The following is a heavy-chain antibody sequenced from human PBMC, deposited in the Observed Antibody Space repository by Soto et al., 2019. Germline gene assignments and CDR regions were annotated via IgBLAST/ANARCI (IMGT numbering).Heavy chain of an antibody. V-gene: IGHV4-30-4*01. J-gene: IGHJ4*02. CDR1: GGSISSGLDY. D-gene: IGHD1-26*01. Sequence: QVQLQESGPGLVKPSQTLSLTCTVSGGSISSGLDYWSWVRQSPGKGLEWIGFIYYNGCTYYNPSLKRPAPLSVDSSKSQFSRKLTPVTAADTAVYYCARGPVGRYYDYWGQGTLVTVSS. CDR2: IYYNGCT. CDR3: ARGPVGRYYDY.